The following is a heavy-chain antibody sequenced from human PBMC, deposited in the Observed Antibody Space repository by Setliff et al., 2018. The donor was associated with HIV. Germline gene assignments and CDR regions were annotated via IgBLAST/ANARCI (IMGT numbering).Heavy chain of an antibody. Sequence: SETLSLTCAVYGGSVSAYYWGWIRQHPGKGLEWIGEINHSGSTNYNASLKSRVTISVDTSKNQFSPKLISVTAADTAVSYCARASAERSAVRGLAIAFDIWGPGTRVTVSS. D-gene: IGHD3-10*01. V-gene: IGHV4-34*01. CDR3: ARASAERSAVRGLAIAFDI. CDR2: INHSGST. CDR1: GGSVSAYY. J-gene: IGHJ3*02.